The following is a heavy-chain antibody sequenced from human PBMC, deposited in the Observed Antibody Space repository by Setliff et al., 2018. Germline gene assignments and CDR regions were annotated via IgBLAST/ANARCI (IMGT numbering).Heavy chain of an antibody. CDR1: GSSITSSNW. D-gene: IGHD3-16*02. J-gene: IGHJ5*02. CDR3: SRLESLGNLALYVLWFDP. V-gene: IGHV4-4*02. Sequence: SETLSLTCAVSGSSITSSNWWSWVRQPPAKGLVWIGQIFHSGSTHYNTSLKSRLTISVDQSKNQFSLKLKSVTAADTAVYSYSRLESLGNLALYVLWFDPWGQGTLVTVSS. CDR2: IFHSGST.